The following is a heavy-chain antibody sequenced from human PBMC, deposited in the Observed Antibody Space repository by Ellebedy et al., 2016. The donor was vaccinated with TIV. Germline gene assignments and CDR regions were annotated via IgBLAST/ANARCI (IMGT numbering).Heavy chain of an antibody. Sequence: GGSLRLSXTASGFRFDDYAMHWVRQVPGKGLEWVSSISWNSGHIKYADSVKGRVTISRDNATNSLFLQMNSLRSQDTALYYCVKDVGGFPYYFDFWGQGTLVTVSA. D-gene: IGHD3-16*01. J-gene: IGHJ4*02. CDR2: ISWNSGHI. CDR1: GFRFDDYA. CDR3: VKDVGGFPYYFDF. V-gene: IGHV3-9*01.